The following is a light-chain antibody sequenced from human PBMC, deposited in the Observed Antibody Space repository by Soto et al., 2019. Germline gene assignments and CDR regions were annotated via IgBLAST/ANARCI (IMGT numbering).Light chain of an antibody. V-gene: IGLV1-44*01. J-gene: IGLJ2*01. CDR1: SSNIGRNT. Sequence: QPVLTQPPSASGTPGQRVTISCSGSSSNIGRNTVNWYQQLPGTAPKLLLYSNDQRPSGVPDRFSGSKSGTSASLAISGLQSKDEAEYYCAAWDGSLNGVHFGGGTKLTVL. CDR3: AAWDGSLNGVH. CDR2: SND.